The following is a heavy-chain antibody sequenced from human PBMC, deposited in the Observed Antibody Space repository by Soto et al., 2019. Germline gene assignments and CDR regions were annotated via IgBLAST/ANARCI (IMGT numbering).Heavy chain of an antibody. CDR1: GGTFSSYA. CDR2: IIPIFGTA. Sequence: QVQLVQSGAEVKKPGSSVKVSCKASGGTFSSYAISWVRQAPGQGLEWMGGIIPIFGTANYAQKLQGRVTITADESTSTAYMELSSLRSEDTAVYYCARDNCYYDSSGYSTCFDYWGQGTLVTVSS. V-gene: IGHV1-69*12. D-gene: IGHD3-22*01. CDR3: ARDNCYYDSSGYSTCFDY. J-gene: IGHJ4*02.